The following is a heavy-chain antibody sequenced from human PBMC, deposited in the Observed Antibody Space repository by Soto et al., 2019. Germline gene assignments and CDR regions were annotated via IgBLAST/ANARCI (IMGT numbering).Heavy chain of an antibody. J-gene: IGHJ6*03. Sequence: GGSLRLSCAASGFTFSSYGMHWVRQAPGKGLEWVAVIWYNRSNKYYADSVKGRFTISRDNAKNSLYLQMNSLRAEDTAVYYCARGTRYCSGGSCSSYYMDVWGKGTTVTVSS. CDR3: ARGTRYCSGGSCSSYYMDV. CDR1: GFTFSSYG. V-gene: IGHV3-33*01. D-gene: IGHD2-15*01. CDR2: IWYNRSNK.